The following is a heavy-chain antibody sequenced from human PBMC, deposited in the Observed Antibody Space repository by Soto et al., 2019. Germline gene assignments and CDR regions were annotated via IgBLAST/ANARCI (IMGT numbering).Heavy chain of an antibody. CDR2: INPDGGST. D-gene: IGHD3-22*01. Sequence: GGSLRLSCAASRFSNSWMHWVRQVPGKGLVWVSRINPDGGSTNYADSVEGRFTISRDNAKNSLYLQMTSLRAEDTALYYCARGWGYFDSSGFPYLYAMDVWGQGTTVTVSS. V-gene: IGHV3-74*01. J-gene: IGHJ6*02. CDR1: RFSNSW. CDR3: ARGWGYFDSSGFPYLYAMDV.